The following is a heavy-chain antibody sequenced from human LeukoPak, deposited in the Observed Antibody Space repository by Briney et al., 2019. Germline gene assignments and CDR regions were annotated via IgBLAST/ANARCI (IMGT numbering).Heavy chain of an antibody. Sequence: SGPTLVNPTQTLTLTCTFSGFSLSTSGVGVGWIRQPPGKALEWLALIYWDDDKRYSPSLKSRLTITKDTSKNQVVLTMTNMDPXXXXXXXXAHRASGSYYKHWGQGTLVTVSS. J-gene: IGHJ4*02. V-gene: IGHV2-5*02. CDR2: IYWDDDK. CDR3: AHRASGSYYKH. CDR1: GFSLSTSGVG. D-gene: IGHD3-10*01.